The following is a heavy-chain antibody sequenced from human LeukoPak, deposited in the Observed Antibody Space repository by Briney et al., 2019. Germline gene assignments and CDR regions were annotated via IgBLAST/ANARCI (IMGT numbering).Heavy chain of an antibody. CDR3: ARNRNDYGDYVYDY. CDR1: GFTFGSYG. Sequence: GGSLRLSCAASGFTFGSYGMHWVRQAPGKGLEWVTFIRSDGSNKYYADSVKGRFTISRDNAKNSLYLQMNSLRAEDTAVYYCARNRNDYGDYVYDYWGQGTLVTVSS. J-gene: IGHJ4*02. D-gene: IGHD4-17*01. CDR2: IRSDGSNK. V-gene: IGHV3-30*02.